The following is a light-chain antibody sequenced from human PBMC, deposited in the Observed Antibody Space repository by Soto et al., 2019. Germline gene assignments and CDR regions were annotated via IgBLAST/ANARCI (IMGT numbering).Light chain of an antibody. J-gene: IGKJ4*01. V-gene: IGKV3-20*01. CDR1: QSVSSN. CDR2: GAS. CDR3: QQYGSSPLT. Sequence: IVMTQSPATLSVSPGERAALSCRASQSVSSNLAWYQQKPGQAPRFLIYGASSRATGIPDRFGGSGSGTDFTLTISRLEPEDFAVYYCQQYGSSPLTFGGGTKV.